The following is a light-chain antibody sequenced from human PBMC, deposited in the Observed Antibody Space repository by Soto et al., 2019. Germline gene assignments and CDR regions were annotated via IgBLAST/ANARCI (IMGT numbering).Light chain of an antibody. CDR3: MQALQTRT. J-gene: IGKJ1*01. CDR1: QSLLHSNGYNY. CDR2: LGS. V-gene: IGKV2-28*01. Sequence: DIVMTQSPLSLPVTPGEPASISCRSSQSLLHSNGYNYLDWYLQKPGQSPQLLIYLGSYRASGVLDRFSGSGSGTDFTLKISRVEAEDAGVYYCMQALQTRTFGQGTKVEI.